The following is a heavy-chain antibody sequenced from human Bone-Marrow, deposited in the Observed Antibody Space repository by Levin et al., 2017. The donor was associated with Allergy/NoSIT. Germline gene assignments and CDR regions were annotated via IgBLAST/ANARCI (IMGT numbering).Heavy chain of an antibody. CDR3: ARGSLVNVRYFDWLVYYFDY. J-gene: IGHJ4*02. V-gene: IGHV4-39*07. Sequence: SETLSLTCTVSGGSISSSSYYWGWIRQPPGKGLEWIGSIYYSGSTYYNPSLKSRVTISVDTSKNQFSLKLSSVTAADTAVYYCARGSLVNVRYFDWLVYYFDYWGQGTLVTVSS. CDR2: IYYSGST. D-gene: IGHD3-9*01. CDR1: GGSISSSSYY.